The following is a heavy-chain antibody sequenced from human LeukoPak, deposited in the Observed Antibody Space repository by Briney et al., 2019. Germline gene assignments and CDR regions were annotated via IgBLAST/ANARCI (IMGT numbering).Heavy chain of an antibody. CDR1: GFTFSSYA. D-gene: IGHD3-10*01. CDR3: AKKVLWFGELLYSYYFDY. CDR2: ISGSGGST. V-gene: IGHV3-23*01. Sequence: GGSLRLSCAASGFTFSSYAMSWVRQAPGKGLEWVSAISGSGGSTYYADSVKGRFTISRDNSKNTLYLQMNSLRAEDTAVYYCAKKVLWFGELLYSYYFDYWGQGTLVTVSS. J-gene: IGHJ4*02.